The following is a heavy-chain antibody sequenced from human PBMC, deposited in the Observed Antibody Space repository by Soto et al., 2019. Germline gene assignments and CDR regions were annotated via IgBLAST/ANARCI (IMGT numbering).Heavy chain of an antibody. D-gene: IGHD3-3*01. V-gene: IGHV3-23*01. CDR1: GFTFGTYG. CDR3: AKDKERGGYDSDFDS. Sequence: EVQLLASGGGLIQPGGSLRLSCEASGFTFGTYGMGWVRQAPGKGLEWVSTITGGNTYYAASVRGRFTISRDNYKNTLYLQMSSLRAEDTALYYCAKDKERGGYDSDFDSWGQGTLVTVSS. CDR2: ITGGNT. J-gene: IGHJ4*02.